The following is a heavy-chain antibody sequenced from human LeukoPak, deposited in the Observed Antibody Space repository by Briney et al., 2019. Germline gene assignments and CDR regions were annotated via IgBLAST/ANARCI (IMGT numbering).Heavy chain of an antibody. Sequence: GGSLRLSCAASRFSFSTSGMHWARQAPGKGLEWVAFVQYDASDIFYADSVKGRFTISRDNSKNTVYLQMRSLRLDDTAVYHCAREGSGVYLHAFDIWGQGTMVTVSS. V-gene: IGHV3-30*02. D-gene: IGHD6-25*01. CDR1: RFSFSTSG. CDR3: AREGSGVYLHAFDI. CDR2: VQYDASDI. J-gene: IGHJ3*02.